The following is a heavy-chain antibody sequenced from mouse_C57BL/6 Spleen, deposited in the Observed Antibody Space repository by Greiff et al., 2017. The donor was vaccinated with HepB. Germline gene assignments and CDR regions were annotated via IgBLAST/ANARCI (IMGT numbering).Heavy chain of an antibody. CDR3: ARQFTITTVVATSYYFDY. D-gene: IGHD1-1*01. CDR2: ISSGGSYT. V-gene: IGHV5-6*01. Sequence: EVKLMESGGDLVKPGGSLKLSCAASGFTFSSYGMSWVRQTPDKRLEWVATISSGGSYTYYPDSVKGRFTISRDNAKNTLYLQMSSLKSEDTAMYYCARQFTITTVVATSYYFDYWGQGTTLTVSS. CDR1: GFTFSSYG. J-gene: IGHJ2*01.